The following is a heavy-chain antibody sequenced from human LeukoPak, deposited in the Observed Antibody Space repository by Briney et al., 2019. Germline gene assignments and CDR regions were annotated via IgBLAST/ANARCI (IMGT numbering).Heavy chain of an antibody. CDR1: GYTFTGYQ. CDR2: VNPNNGAT. Sequence: ASVKVSCKTSGYTFTGYQIHWVRQAPGQGLEWMGWVNPNNGATNYAQKFQGRVSMTRDTSISTAYMELSRLRSDDTAVYYCARDQESYYYDSSGYYFHWGQGTLVTVSS. D-gene: IGHD3-22*01. J-gene: IGHJ4*02. V-gene: IGHV1-2*02. CDR3: ARDQESYYYDSSGYYFH.